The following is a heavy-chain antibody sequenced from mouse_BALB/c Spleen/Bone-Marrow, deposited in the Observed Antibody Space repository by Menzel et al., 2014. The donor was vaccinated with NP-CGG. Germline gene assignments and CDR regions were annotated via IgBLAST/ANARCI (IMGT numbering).Heavy chain of an antibody. D-gene: IGHD1-1*01. Sequence: EVQLMEPGPGLVKPSQSLSLTCTVTGYSITSDYAWNWIRQFPGNKLERMGYISYSGSTSYNPSLKSRISLTRDTSKNQFFLQVNSVTTEDTATYYCARNAYYCGNREFPYWGQGTLVTVSA. CDR1: GYSITSDYA. J-gene: IGHJ3*01. CDR3: ARNAYYCGNREFPY. V-gene: IGHV3-2*02. CDR2: ISYSGST.